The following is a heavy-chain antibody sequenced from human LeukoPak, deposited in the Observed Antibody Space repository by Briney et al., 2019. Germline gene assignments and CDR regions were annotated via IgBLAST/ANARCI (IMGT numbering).Heavy chain of an antibody. J-gene: IGHJ4*02. CDR3: AKSGGVTTTLGY. V-gene: IGHV3-30*18. D-gene: IGHD4-17*01. CDR2: ISYDGSNK. CDR1: GFTFSSYG. Sequence: PGRSLRLSCAASGFTFSSYGMHWVRQAPGKGLEWVAVISYDGSNKYYADSVKGRFTISRENSKNTLYLQMNSLRAEDTDVYYCAKSGGVTTTLGYWGQGTLVTVSS.